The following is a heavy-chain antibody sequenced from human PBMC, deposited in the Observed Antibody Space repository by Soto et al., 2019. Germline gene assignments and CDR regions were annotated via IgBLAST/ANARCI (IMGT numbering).Heavy chain of an antibody. V-gene: IGHV3-33*01. Sequence: QVQLVESGGGVVQPGRSLRLSCAASGFTFSSYGMHWVRQAPGKGLEWVAVIWYDGSNKYYADSVKGRFTISRDNSKNTLYLQMNSLRAEDTAVYYCARVGDSSGYYLGVDYWGQGTLVTVSS. CDR1: GFTFSSYG. CDR2: IWYDGSNK. J-gene: IGHJ4*02. CDR3: ARVGDSSGYYLGVDY. D-gene: IGHD3-22*01.